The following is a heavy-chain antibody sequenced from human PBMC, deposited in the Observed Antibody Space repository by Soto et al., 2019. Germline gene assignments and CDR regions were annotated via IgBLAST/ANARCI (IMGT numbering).Heavy chain of an antibody. CDR3: AKDKIGSSGYYPDY. D-gene: IGHD3-22*01. V-gene: IGHV3-23*01. J-gene: IGHJ4*02. Sequence: LRLSCAASGFTFSSYAMSWVRQAPGKGLEWVSAISGSGGSTYYADSVKGRFTISRDNSKNTLYLQMNSLRAEDTAVYYCAKDKIGSSGYYPDYWGQGTLVTVSS. CDR2: ISGSGGST. CDR1: GFTFSSYA.